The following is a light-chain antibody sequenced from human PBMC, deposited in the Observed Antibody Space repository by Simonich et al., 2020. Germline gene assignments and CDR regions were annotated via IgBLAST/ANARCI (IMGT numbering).Light chain of an antibody. CDR1: SSNIGSNY. CDR2: RNN. V-gene: IGLV1-47*01. Sequence: QSVLTQPPSASGTPGQRVTISCSGSSSNIGSNYVYWYQQLQGTAPKLLIYRNNQRPSGVPDRFSGSKSGTSATLGITGLQTGDEADYYCGTWDSSLSAGVFGGGTKLTVL. CDR3: GTWDSSLSAGV. J-gene: IGLJ3*02.